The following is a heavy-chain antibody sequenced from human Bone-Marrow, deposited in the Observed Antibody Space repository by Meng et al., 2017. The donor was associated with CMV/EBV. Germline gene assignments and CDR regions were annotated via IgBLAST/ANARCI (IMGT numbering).Heavy chain of an antibody. CDR2: IKQDGSEK. CDR1: GFTFSTYP. Sequence: GESLKISCEGSGFTFSTYPMHWVRQAPGKGLEWVANIKQDGSEKYYVDSVKGRFTISRDNAKNSLYLQMNSLRAEDTAVYYCARDLSGELPRWGQGTLVTVSS. V-gene: IGHV3-7*01. CDR3: ARDLSGELPR. J-gene: IGHJ4*02. D-gene: IGHD1-26*01.